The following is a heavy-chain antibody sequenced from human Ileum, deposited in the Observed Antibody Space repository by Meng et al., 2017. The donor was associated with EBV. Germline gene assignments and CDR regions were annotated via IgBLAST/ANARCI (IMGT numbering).Heavy chain of an antibody. CDR2: IYHSGSI. V-gene: IGHV4-4*02. Sequence: QVPPRASGPGRVNPSWPLSLTAAVAGGSMGSTNWWCWVRQPPGKGLEWIGEIYHSGSINYNPSLKSRVSISVDKSKNQFSLKLSSVTAADTAVYYCARADKVRFDYWGQGTLVTVSS. CDR3: ARADKVRFDY. CDR1: GGSMGSTNW. J-gene: IGHJ4*02.